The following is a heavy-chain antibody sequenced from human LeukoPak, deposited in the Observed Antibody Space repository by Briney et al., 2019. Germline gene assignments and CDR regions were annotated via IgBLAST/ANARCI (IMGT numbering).Heavy chain of an antibody. CDR3: AKDSAACGYCGGGSCSLCGFDY. Sequence: PGGALRLSCAASGFIFTSYAMSWVRQAPGKGREWVAGISGSGGRTYYAASVKGRFTISKDNSDTLYLQMNSLSAEDTAVYYCAKDSAACGYCGGGSCSLCGFDYWGQGTLVTVSS. V-gene: IGHV3-23*01. CDR2: ISGSGGRT. CDR1: GFIFTSYA. J-gene: IGHJ4*02. D-gene: IGHD2-15*01.